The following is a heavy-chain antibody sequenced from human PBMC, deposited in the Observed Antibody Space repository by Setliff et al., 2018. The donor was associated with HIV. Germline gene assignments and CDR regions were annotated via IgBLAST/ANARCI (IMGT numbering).Heavy chain of an antibody. D-gene: IGHD6-13*01. CDR3: VRRATAAEVFDY. CDR1: GYTFTSYS. V-gene: IGHV1-3*04. CDR2: LRTGTGDT. Sequence: GASVKVSCKASGYTFTSYSMHWVRQASGQRLEWMGWLRTGTGDTSYSVKFQGRLTITRDTSANTAYMELSNLRSEDTAVYYCVRRATAAEVFDYWGQGTLVTVSS. J-gene: IGHJ4*02.